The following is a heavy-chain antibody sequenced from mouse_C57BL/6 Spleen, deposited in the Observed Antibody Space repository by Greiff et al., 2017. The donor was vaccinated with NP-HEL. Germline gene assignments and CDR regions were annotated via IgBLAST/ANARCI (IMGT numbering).Heavy chain of an antibody. V-gene: IGHV3-6*01. CDR1: GYSITSGYY. Sequence: VQLQQSGPGLVKPSQSLSLTCSVTGYSITSGYYWNWIRQFPGNKLEWMGYISYDGSNNYNPSLKNRISITRDTSKNQFFLKLNSVTTEDTATYYCARDRDVDYAMDYWGQGTSVTVSS. CDR3: ARDRDVDYAMDY. CDR2: ISYDGSN. J-gene: IGHJ4*01. D-gene: IGHD3-1*01.